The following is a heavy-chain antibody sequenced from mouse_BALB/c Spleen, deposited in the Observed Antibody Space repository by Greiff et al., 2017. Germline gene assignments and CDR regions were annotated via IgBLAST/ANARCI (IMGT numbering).Heavy chain of an antibody. V-gene: IGHV2-9*02. CDR1: GFSLTSYG. J-gene: IGHJ3*01. D-gene: IGHD2-10*02. Sequence: VMLVESGPGLVGPSQSLSITCTVSGFSLTSYGVHWVRQPPGQGLEWLGVIWAGGSTNYNSALMSRLSISKDDSKSQVFLKMNSLQTDDTAMYYCAPYGNYMGFAYWGQGTLVTVSA. CDR3: APYGNYMGFAY. CDR2: IWAGGST.